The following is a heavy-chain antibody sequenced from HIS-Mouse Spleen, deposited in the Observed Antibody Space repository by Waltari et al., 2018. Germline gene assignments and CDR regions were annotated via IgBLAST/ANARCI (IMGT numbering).Heavy chain of an antibody. Sequence: QLQLQESGPGLVKPSETLSLTCTVSGGSISSSSYYWGWIRQPPGKGLEWIGSIYYSGRTYYNPSLNSRVTISVSPSKNPFSLNLSSVTAADTAVYYCAREIPYSSSWYDWYFDLWGRGTLVTVSS. CDR2: IYYSGRT. J-gene: IGHJ2*01. V-gene: IGHV4-39*07. CDR1: GGSISSSSYY. D-gene: IGHD6-13*01. CDR3: AREIPYSSSWYDWYFDL.